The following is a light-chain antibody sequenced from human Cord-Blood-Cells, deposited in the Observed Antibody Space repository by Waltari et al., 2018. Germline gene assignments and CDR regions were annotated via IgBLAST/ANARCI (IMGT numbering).Light chain of an antibody. CDR1: QSVSSN. CDR2: GAS. V-gene: IGKV3D-15*01. Sequence: EIVTTQSPATLSVSPGERATLSVRASQSVSSNVAWYQQKPGQAPRLLIYGASIRATGIPARFSGSGSGTEFTLTSSSLQSEDLAVYYCQQYNNWPPITFGQGTRLEIK. J-gene: IGKJ5*01. CDR3: QQYNNWPPIT.